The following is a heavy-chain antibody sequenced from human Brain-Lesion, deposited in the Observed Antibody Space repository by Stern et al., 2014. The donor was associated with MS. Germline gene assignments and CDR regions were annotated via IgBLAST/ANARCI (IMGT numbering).Heavy chain of an antibody. CDR3: ARHDSVPRPSQLYSARDRGPGYFDY. CDR1: GGSISSSTYY. CDR2: IYYSGFT. J-gene: IGHJ4*02. V-gene: IGHV4-39*01. D-gene: IGHD1-26*01. Sequence: QLQESGPGLVKPSETLSLTCTVSGGSISSSTYYWAWIRQPPGKGLAWIGNIYYSGFTYYHPSLKSRVTISVDMSKTQFSLKLSSVTAADTAIYYCARHDSVPRPSQLYSARDRGPGYFDYWGQGTLVTVSS.